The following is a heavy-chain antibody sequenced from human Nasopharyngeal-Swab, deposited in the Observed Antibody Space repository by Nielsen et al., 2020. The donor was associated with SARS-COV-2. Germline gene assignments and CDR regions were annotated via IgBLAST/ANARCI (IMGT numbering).Heavy chain of an antibody. CDR2: IRSKAYGGTT. CDR1: GFTFGDYA. CDR3: SSWRPAAGAAPLDY. Sequence: GESLKISCTASGFTFGDYAMSWFRQAPGKGLEWVGFIRSKAYGGTTEYAASVKGRFTISRDDSKSIAYLQMNSLKTEDTAVYYCSSWRPAAGAAPLDYWGQGTLVTASS. J-gene: IGHJ4*02. D-gene: IGHD2-2*01. V-gene: IGHV3-49*03.